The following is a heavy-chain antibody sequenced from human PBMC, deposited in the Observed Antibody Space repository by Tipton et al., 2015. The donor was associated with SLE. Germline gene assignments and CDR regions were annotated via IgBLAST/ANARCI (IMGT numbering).Heavy chain of an antibody. CDR3: ARDYDRGSGSYDSYYYYGMDV. CDR1: GFTFSSYA. J-gene: IGHJ6*02. CDR2: ISGSGGST. Sequence: SLRLSCAASGFTFSSYAMSWVRQAPGKGLEWVSAISGSGGSTYYADSVKGRFTISRDNSKNTLYLQMNSLRAEDTAVYYCARDYDRGSGSYDSYYYYGMDVWGQGTTVTVSS. D-gene: IGHD3-10*01. V-gene: IGHV3-23*01.